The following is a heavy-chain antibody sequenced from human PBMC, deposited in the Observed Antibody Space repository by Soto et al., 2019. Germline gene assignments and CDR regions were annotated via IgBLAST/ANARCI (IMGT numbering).Heavy chain of an antibody. CDR3: ARPFNWNYEADAFDI. CDR2: VSAYNGNT. V-gene: IGHV1-18*01. CDR1: GYTFTSYG. Sequence: AASVKVSFKASGYTFTSYGISWVRQAPGQGLEWMGWVSAYNGNTNYAQKLQGRVTMTTDTSTSTAYMELRSLRSDDTAVYYCARPFNWNYEADAFDIWGQGTMVTVSS. D-gene: IGHD1-7*01. J-gene: IGHJ3*02.